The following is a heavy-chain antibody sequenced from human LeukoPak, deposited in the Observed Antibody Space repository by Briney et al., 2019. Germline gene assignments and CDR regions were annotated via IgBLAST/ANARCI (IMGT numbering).Heavy chain of an antibody. J-gene: IGHJ4*02. V-gene: IGHV1-69*01. CDR2: IIPIFGTA. CDR3: ARVGYSYGYSSPNFDY. Sequence: SVKVSCKASGGTFSSYAISWVRQAPGQGLEWMGGIIPIFGTANYAQKFQGRVTITADESTSTAYMELSSLRAEDTAVYYCARVGYSYGYSSPNFDYWGQGTLVTVSS. CDR1: GGTFSSYA. D-gene: IGHD5-18*01.